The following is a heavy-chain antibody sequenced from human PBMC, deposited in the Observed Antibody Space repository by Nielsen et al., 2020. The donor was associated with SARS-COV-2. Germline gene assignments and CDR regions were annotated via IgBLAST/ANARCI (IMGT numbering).Heavy chain of an antibody. D-gene: IGHD7-27*01. CDR1: GGSISSNNW. CDR2: IYHRGST. J-gene: IGHJ4*02. V-gene: IGHV4-4*02. CDR3: ARDCSCGLGSSPSYYLDY. Sequence: SETLSLTCAVSGGSISSNNWWSWVRQPPGKGLEWIGEIYHRGSTNYSPSLKTRVTISVDKSKNQFSLELRSVTAADTAVYYCARDCSCGLGSSPSYYLDYWGQGTLVTVSS.